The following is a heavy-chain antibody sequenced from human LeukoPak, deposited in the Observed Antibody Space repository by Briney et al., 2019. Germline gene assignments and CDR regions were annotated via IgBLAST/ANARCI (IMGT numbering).Heavy chain of an antibody. D-gene: IGHD6-6*01. V-gene: IGHV3-30*02. CDR1: GFTFSSNG. J-gene: IGHJ4*02. CDR2: IQNDGNNK. Sequence: PGGSLRLPCAASGFTFSSNGMHWVRQAPGKGLEWVAFIQNDGNNKKYADSVKGRFTISRDNSKNTLYLQMNSLRIEDTAVYYCARDWGTSSLYLVNWGQGTLVTVSS. CDR3: ARDWGTSSLYLVN.